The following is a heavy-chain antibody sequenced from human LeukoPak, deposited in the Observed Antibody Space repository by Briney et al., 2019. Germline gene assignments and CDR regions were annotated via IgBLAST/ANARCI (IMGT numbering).Heavy chain of an antibody. V-gene: IGHV1-69*01. CDR3: ARDLPRIAARPGYYYYGMDV. Sequence: ASVTVSFKASGGTFSSYAISWVRQAPGQGLEWMGGIIPIFGTANYAQKFQGRVTITADESTSTAYMELSSLRSEDTAVYYCARDLPRIAARPGYYYYGMDVWGQGTTVTVSS. J-gene: IGHJ6*02. CDR1: GGTFSSYA. CDR2: IIPIFGTA. D-gene: IGHD6-6*01.